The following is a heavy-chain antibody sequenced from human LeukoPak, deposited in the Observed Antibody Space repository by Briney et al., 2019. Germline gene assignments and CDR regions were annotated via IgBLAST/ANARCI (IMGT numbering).Heavy chain of an antibody. J-gene: IGHJ4*02. V-gene: IGHV4-4*09. Sequence: SETLSLTCTVSGGSISSYYWSWIRQPPGKGLEWIGYIYTSGSTNYNPSLKSRVTISVDTSKNQFSLKLSSVTAADTAVYYCARASGYSGYDLAFDYWGQGTLVTVSS. CDR1: GGSISSYY. CDR3: ARASGYSGYDLAFDY. D-gene: IGHD5-12*01. CDR2: IYTSGST.